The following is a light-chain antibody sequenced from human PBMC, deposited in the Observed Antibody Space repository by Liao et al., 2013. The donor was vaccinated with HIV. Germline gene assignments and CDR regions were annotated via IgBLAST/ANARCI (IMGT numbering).Light chain of an antibody. CDR2: QDN. CDR3: QAWGSNTAV. Sequence: SYELSQPPSVSVSPGQTARLTCSGDKLGSKYVCWYQQRPGQSPVLVIYQDNKRPSGIPDRFSGSNSANTATLTISGTQDVDEADYYCQAWGSNTAVFGGGTKLTVL. V-gene: IGLV3-1*01. J-gene: IGLJ2*01. CDR1: KLGSKY.